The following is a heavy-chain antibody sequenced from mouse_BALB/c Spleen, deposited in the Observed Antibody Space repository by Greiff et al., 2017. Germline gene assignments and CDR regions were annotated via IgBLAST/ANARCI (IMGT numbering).Heavy chain of an antibody. CDR1: GITFSSYG. Sequence: EVMLVESGGDLVKPGGSLKLSCAASGITFSSYGMSWVRQTPDKRLEWVATISSGGSYTYYPDSVKGRFTISRDNAKNTLYLQMSSLKSEDTAMYYCARQGDYYGSLYYFDYWGQGTTLTVSS. CDR2: ISSGGSYT. V-gene: IGHV5-6*01. J-gene: IGHJ2*01. CDR3: ARQGDYYGSLYYFDY. D-gene: IGHD1-1*01.